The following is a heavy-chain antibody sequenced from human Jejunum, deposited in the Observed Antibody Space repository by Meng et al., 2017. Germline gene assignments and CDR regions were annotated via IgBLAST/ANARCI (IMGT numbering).Heavy chain of an antibody. D-gene: IGHD3-3*01. CDR2: VYYSGTS. V-gene: IGHV4-59*01. CDR3: ARWADGSGYYSMDV. CDR1: GGSISSYF. Sequence: VQVQESGPGLVKPSETRSLTCAVSGGSISSYFWSWIRQPPGKALEWIGHVYYSGTSSYNPSLQSRVTISVDTSKRQFSLKLISVTAEDTAVYYCARWADGSGYYSMDVWGQGTTVTVSS. J-gene: IGHJ6*02.